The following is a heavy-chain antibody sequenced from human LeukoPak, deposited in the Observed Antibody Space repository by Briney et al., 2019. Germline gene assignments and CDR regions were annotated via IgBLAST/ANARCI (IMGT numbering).Heavy chain of an antibody. J-gene: IGHJ6*02. CDR1: GFTFSSYA. Sequence: PGGSLRLSCTASGFTFSSYAMSWVRQAPGKGLEWVSAISGSGGSTYYADSVKGRFTISRDNSKNTLYLQMNSLRAEDTAVYYCAKAPRAAAGTYNGMDVWGQGTTVTVFS. CDR2: ISGSGGST. V-gene: IGHV3-23*01. D-gene: IGHD6-13*01. CDR3: AKAPRAAAGTYNGMDV.